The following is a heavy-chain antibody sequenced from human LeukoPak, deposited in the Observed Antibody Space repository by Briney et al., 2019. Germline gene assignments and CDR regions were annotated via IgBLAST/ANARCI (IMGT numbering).Heavy chain of an antibody. CDR2: IYTSGST. Sequence: SETLSLTFTVSGGSISSYYWSWIRQPAGKGLEWIGRIYTSGSTNYNPSLKSRVTMSVDTSKNQFPLKLSSVTAADTAVYYCARSPIAATRIGAVYYMDVWGKGTTVTISS. V-gene: IGHV4-4*07. D-gene: IGHD6-13*01. CDR1: GGSISSYY. J-gene: IGHJ6*03. CDR3: ARSPIAATRIGAVYYMDV.